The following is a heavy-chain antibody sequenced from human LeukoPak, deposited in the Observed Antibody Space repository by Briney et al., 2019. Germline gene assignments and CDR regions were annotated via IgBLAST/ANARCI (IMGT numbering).Heavy chain of an antibody. V-gene: IGHV3-33*01. CDR2: IWYDGSNK. Sequence: GGSLRLSCAASGFTFSSYGMHWVRQAPGKGLEWVAVIWYDGSNKYYADSVKCRFTISRDNSKNTLYLQMNRLRAEDTAVYYCARGVFPQSYFDYWGQGTLVTVSS. CDR3: ARGVFPQSYFDY. J-gene: IGHJ4*02. D-gene: IGHD5/OR15-5a*01. CDR1: GFTFSSYG.